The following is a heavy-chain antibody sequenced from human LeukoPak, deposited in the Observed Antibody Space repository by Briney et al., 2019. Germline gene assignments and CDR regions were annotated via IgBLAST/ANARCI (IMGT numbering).Heavy chain of an antibody. D-gene: IGHD6-19*01. J-gene: IGHJ4*02. CDR1: GYTFTGYY. CDR2: INPNSGGT. Sequence: ASVKVSCKASGYTFTGYYMHWVRQAPGQGLEWMGWINPNSGGTNYAQKFQGRVTMTRDTSISTAYMELSRLRSDDTAVYYCAASREGYSSGWCDYWGQGTLVTVSS. V-gene: IGHV1-2*02. CDR3: AASREGYSSGWCDY.